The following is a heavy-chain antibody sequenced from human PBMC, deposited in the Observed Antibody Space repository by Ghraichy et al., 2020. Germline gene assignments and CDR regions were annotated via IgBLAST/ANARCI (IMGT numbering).Heavy chain of an antibody. V-gene: IGHV3-23*01. CDR3: ADRGLTSFYALDV. D-gene: IGHD1-1*01. Sequence: GGSLRLSCAASGFTFSNYAMSWVRQAPGKGLEWVSSISVSGSATIYADSVKGRFTISRVNSKSTLYLQMNSLRVEEPAVYYCADRGLTSFYALDVWGQGTMVTVSS. CDR1: GFTFSNYA. J-gene: IGHJ6*02. CDR2: ISVSGSAT.